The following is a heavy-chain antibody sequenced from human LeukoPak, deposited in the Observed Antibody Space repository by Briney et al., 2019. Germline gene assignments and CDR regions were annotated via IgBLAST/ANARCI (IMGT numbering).Heavy chain of an antibody. CDR3: ARGSLIYYYDSSFDY. V-gene: IGHV4-34*01. CDR1: GGSFSGYY. CDR2: INHSGST. J-gene: IGHJ4*02. D-gene: IGHD3-22*01. Sequence: SSETLSLTCAVYGGSFSGYYWSWIRQPPGKGLEWVGEINHSGSTNYNPSLKSRVTISVDTSKNQFSLKLSSVTAADTAVYYCARGSLIYYYDSSFDYWGQGTLVTVSS.